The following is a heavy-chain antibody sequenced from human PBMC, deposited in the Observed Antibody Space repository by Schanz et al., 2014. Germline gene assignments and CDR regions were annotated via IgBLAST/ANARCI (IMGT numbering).Heavy chain of an antibody. CDR3: AKARRKSNCSGGRCFHYSYYGMDA. CDR2: ISASGGST. CDR1: GFTFSSYA. D-gene: IGHD2-15*01. V-gene: IGHV3-23*01. Sequence: EGQLLESGGGLIQPGGSLRLSCAASGFTFSSYAMSWVRQAPGKGLEWVSTISASGGSTYYADSVKGRFTISRDNSKNILYLQMNSLRAEDTAVYYCAKARRKSNCSGGRCFHYSYYGMDAWGQGTTVTVS. J-gene: IGHJ6*02.